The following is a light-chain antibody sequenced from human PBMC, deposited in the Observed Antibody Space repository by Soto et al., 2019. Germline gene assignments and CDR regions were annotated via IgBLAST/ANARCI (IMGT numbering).Light chain of an antibody. CDR2: DAS. J-gene: IGKJ1*01. CDR1: QGLGGY. CDR3: QQRSNWPWT. Sequence: EIVLTQSPATLSLSPGERATLSCRASQGLGGYLAWYQQKPGPGPRLLIYDASNRAAGVPARFSGSGSATDFALTISSLEPADFAVYYCQQRSNWPWTVGQGTKVDI. V-gene: IGKV3-11*01.